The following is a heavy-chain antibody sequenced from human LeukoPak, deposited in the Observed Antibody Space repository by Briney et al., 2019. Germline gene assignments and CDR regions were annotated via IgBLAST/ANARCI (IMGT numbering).Heavy chain of an antibody. CDR1: GFTFSIYA. V-gene: IGHV3-23*01. Sequence: GGSLRLSCSGSGFTFSIYAMNWVRQAPGKGLEWVSGINYSDGKTSYADSVKGRFTISRDNSRNTLYLQMNSLRAEDTAVYYCARDPLTRYFDWLLKDYYYGMDVWGQGTTVTVSS. CDR3: ARDPLTRYFDWLLKDYYYGMDV. J-gene: IGHJ6*02. CDR2: INYSDGKT. D-gene: IGHD3-9*01.